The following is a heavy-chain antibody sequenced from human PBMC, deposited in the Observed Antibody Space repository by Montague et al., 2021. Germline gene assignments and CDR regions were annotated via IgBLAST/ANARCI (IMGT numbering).Heavy chain of an antibody. CDR1: GDSVGVMNAS. CDR3: TSGREGNYNVMDV. Sequence: CAISGDSVGVMNASCNWDRQTPESDLHYEGITYYRSKKKNDYAVSVRGRVTINPDTSKNQFSLQLNSVTPEDTAIYYCTSGREGNYNVMDVWGQGTTVTVSS. J-gene: IGHJ6*02. V-gene: IGHV6-1*01. CDR2: TYYRSKKKN. D-gene: IGHD1-1*01.